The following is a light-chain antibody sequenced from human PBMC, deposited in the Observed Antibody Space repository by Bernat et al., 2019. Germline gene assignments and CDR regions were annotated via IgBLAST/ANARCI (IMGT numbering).Light chain of an antibody. J-gene: IGLJ2*01. CDR3: QSYDNSLGGSV. Sequence: QSVLTQPPSVSGAPGQRVTISCAGSSSNIGAGYDVHWYQQLPGTAPRVLIYGNNNRPSGVPDRFSGSKSGTSASLAITGLQAGDEADYYCQSYDNSLGGSVFGGGTKLTVL. CDR1: SSNIGAGYD. V-gene: IGLV1-40*01. CDR2: GNN.